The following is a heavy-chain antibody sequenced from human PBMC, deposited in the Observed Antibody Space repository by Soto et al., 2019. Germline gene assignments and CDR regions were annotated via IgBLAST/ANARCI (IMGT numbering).Heavy chain of an antibody. CDR3: ARRDSGGFYRYFDS. CDR1: GGTFSTNP. CDR2: TGSGTGPG. V-gene: IGHV1-69*06. D-gene: IGHD2-15*01. J-gene: IGHJ4*02. Sequence: QVQLVQSGAEVKKPGSSVKVSCKASGGTFSTNPISWVRQAPGQGLEWMGGTGSGTGPGNHAQKFQGILTITVHKSTSTVYMELSSLSSEDTAVYYCARRDSGGFYRYFDSWGQGTLVTVSS.